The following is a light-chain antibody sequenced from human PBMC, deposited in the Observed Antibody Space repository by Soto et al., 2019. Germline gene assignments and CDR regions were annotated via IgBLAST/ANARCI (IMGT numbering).Light chain of an antibody. Sequence: QSVLTQPPSASGSPGQSVTISCTGTSSDVGGYNYVSWYQQHPGKAPKLMIYEVSKRPSGVPDRFSGSKSGNTASLTVSGLQAEDEADYYCSSYAGSNTIWVFGGGTQLTVL. V-gene: IGLV2-8*01. CDR1: SSDVGGYNY. J-gene: IGLJ2*01. CDR2: EVS. CDR3: SSYAGSNTIWV.